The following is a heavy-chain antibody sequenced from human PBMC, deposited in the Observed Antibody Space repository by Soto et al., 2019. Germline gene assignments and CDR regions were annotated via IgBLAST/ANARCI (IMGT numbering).Heavy chain of an antibody. D-gene: IGHD3-3*01. V-gene: IGHV1-58*01. Sequence: GASVKVSCKASGFTFTSSAVQWVRQARGQRLEWIGWIVVGSGNTNYAQKFQERVTITRDMSTSTAYMELSSLRSEDTAVYYCAAVPNVSVGWSGYSSSPSGRTRPTYYFDYWG. CDR3: AAVPNVSVGWSGYSSSPSGRTRPTYYFDY. CDR1: GFTFTSSA. CDR2: IVVGSGNT. J-gene: IGHJ4*01.